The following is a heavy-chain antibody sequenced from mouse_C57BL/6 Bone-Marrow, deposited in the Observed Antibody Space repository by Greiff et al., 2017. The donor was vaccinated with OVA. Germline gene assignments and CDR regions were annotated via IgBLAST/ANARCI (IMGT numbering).Heavy chain of an antibody. CDR2: INPNNGGT. CDR3: ARREYIATVVARSPYYFDY. J-gene: IGHJ2*01. CDR1: GYTFTDYY. D-gene: IGHD1-1*01. V-gene: IGHV1-26*01. Sequence: VQLQQSGPELVKPGASVKISCKASGYTFTDYYMNWVKQSHGKSLEWIGDINPNNGGTSYNQKFKGKATLTVDKSSSTAYMELRNLTSEDAAIYYSARREYIATVVARSPYYFDYWGQGTTLTVSS.